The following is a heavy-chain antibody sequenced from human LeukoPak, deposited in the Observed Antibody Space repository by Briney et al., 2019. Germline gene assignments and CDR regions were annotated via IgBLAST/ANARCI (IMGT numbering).Heavy chain of an antibody. J-gene: IGHJ4*02. CDR3: ARDKRLAVAGV. D-gene: IGHD6-19*01. V-gene: IGHV4-61*01. CDR1: GGSVSSDSYY. CDR2: MFYSGST. Sequence: SETLSLTCTVSGGSVSSDSYYWRWIRQPPGKGLEWIGYMFYSGSTNYNPSLKSRVTISIDTSKKKFSLKMSSVTAADTAVYYCARDKRLAVAGVWGQGTLVTVSS.